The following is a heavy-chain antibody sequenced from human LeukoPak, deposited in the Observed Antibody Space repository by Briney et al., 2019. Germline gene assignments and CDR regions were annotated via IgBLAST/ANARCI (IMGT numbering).Heavy chain of an antibody. CDR1: GGSISSYY. J-gene: IGHJ4*02. CDR2: ISGSGGST. CDR3: AKTPVATIRYFDY. V-gene: IGHV3-23*01. D-gene: IGHD5-12*01. Sequence: ETLSLTCTVSGGSISSYYWSWVRQAPGKGLEWVSSISGSGGSTYYADSVKGRFTISRDNSKNTLYLQMNSLRAEDTAVYYCAKTPVATIRYFDYWGQGTLVTVSS.